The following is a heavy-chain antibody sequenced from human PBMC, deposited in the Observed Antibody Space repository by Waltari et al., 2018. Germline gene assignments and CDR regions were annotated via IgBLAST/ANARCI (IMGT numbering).Heavy chain of an antibody. V-gene: IGHV4-4*07. Sequence: QVQLQESGPGLVKPSETLSLSCTVSGGSINRYYWSWIRQVAGKRLEWIGRIYSNGSTNYNPSLQSRVTMSVDTSKNQFSLKVSSVTAADTAVYYCARGGSSSWYLSYYYYGMDVWGQGTTVTVSS. CDR3: ARGGSSSWYLSYYYYGMDV. CDR2: IYSNGST. CDR1: GGSINRYY. D-gene: IGHD6-13*01. J-gene: IGHJ6*02.